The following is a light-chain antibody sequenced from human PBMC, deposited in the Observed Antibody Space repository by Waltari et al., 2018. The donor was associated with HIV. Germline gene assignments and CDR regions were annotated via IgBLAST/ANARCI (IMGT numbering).Light chain of an antibody. J-gene: IGLJ1*01. Sequence: SYELTQPPSVSGSPGQTARITCSGDALPKQYAYWYQQKPGQAPLLGIYKDNERPSGIPERFSGSSSGTTVTLTISGVHTEDEADYYCQSADSTGSYPDVFGTGTKVTVL. CDR3: QSADSTGSYPDV. CDR1: ALPKQY. CDR2: KDN. V-gene: IGLV3-25*03.